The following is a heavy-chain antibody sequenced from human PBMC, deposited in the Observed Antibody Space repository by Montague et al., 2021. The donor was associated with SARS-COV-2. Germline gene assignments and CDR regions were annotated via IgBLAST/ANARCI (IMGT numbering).Heavy chain of an antibody. Sequence: SETLSLTCTVSGGPISSYYWSWIRQPPGKGLEWIGYIYYSGSTNYNPSLKSRVTISVDTFKNQFSLKLSSVTAADTAVYYCARVGVGTMVRGVIPAYYYYGMDVWGQGTTVTVSS. CDR1: GGPISSYY. CDR2: IYYSGST. D-gene: IGHD3-10*01. J-gene: IGHJ6*02. V-gene: IGHV4-59*08. CDR3: ARVGVGTMVRGVIPAYYYYGMDV.